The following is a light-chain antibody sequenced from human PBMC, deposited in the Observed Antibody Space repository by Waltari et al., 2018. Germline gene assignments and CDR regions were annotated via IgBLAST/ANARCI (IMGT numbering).Light chain of an antibody. CDR2: QDT. V-gene: IGLV3-1*01. CDR3: QTWDSVPHVV. Sequence: SYELTQPPSMSVSPGQTASITCSGDKLGDKYACWYQQKPGQSPVLVVYQDTKRPSGTPERFSGSKSGNTATLTISGTQTMDEADYYCQTWDSVPHVVFGGGTKLTV. J-gene: IGLJ2*01. CDR1: KLGDKY.